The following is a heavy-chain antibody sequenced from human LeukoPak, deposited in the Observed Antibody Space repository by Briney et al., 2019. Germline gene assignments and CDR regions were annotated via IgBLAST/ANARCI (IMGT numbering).Heavy chain of an antibody. V-gene: IGHV3-23*01. CDR3: AKDRGDYDPEYFQN. D-gene: IGHD4-17*01. CDR1: GFTFCHHA. Sequence: GGSLRLSCSAPGFTFCHHAMSWVRPAPGEGVGWVSNIRATSGTTFYADSVKGRFTISRDNSKNTLYLQMNSLRAEDTAVYYCAKDRGDYDPEYFQNWGQGTLVTVSS. J-gene: IGHJ1*01. CDR2: IRATSGTT.